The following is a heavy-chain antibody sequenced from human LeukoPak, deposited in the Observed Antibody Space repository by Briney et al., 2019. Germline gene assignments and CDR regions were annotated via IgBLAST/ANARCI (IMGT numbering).Heavy chain of an antibody. D-gene: IGHD3-22*01. J-gene: IGHJ1*01. CDR2: ISSSTSTI. V-gene: IGHV3-48*01. CDR3: AKTYYYDSSGPRDFQH. CDR1: GFTFSNYN. Sequence: GGSLRLSCAASGFTFSNYNMNWVRQAPGKGLEWISYISSSTSTIYYADSVKGRFTISRDNAKNSLYLQMNSLRAEDTAVYYCAKTYYYDSSGPRDFQHWGQGTLVTASS.